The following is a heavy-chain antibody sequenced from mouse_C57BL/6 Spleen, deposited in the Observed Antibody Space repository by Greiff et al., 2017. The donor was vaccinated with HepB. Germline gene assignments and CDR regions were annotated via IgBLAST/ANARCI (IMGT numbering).Heavy chain of an antibody. CDR3: ARYYGSSYYFDY. D-gene: IGHD1-1*01. CDR2: INPNNGGT. V-gene: IGHV1-22*01. J-gene: IGHJ2*01. Sequence: EVQLQESGPELVKPGASVKMSCKASGYTFTDYNMHSVKQSHGKSLEWIGYINPNNGGTSYNQKFKGKATLTVNKSSSTAYMELRSLTSEDSAVYYCARYYGSSYYFDYWGQGTTLTVSS. CDR1: GYTFTDYN.